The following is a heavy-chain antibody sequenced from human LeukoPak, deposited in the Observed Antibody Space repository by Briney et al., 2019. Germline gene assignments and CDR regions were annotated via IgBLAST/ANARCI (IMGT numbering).Heavy chain of an antibody. J-gene: IGHJ4*02. CDR3: ASVRQLGY. CDR2: IKEDGSEK. D-gene: IGHD6-13*01. Sequence: QSGGSLRLSCAASGFTFSNYWMSWVRQAPGKGLEWVANIKEDGSEKYYVDSVKGRFTISRDNARNSLYLQMNSLRAEDTAVYYCASVRQLGYWGQGTLVTDSS. CDR1: GFTFSNYW. V-gene: IGHV3-7*01.